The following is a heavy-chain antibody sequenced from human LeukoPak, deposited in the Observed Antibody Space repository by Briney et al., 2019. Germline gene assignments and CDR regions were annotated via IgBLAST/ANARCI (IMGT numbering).Heavy chain of an antibody. CDR1: GFTFSNYA. CDR2: ISGSGGST. J-gene: IGHJ4*02. Sequence: SGGSLRLSCAASGFTFSNYAMSWVRQAPGKGLEWVSAISGSGGSTYYADSVKGRFTISRDNSKNTLYLQMNSLRAEDTALYYCARAYYYDSSGYYSYWGQGTLVTVSS. D-gene: IGHD3-22*01. V-gene: IGHV3-23*01. CDR3: ARAYYYDSSGYYSY.